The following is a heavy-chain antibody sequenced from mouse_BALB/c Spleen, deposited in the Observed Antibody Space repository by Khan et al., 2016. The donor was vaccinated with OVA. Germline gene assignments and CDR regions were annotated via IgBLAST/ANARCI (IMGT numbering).Heavy chain of an antibody. Sequence: EVQLQESGPDLVKPSQSLSLTCTVTGYSITSGYCWHWIRQFPGNKLEWMGYIHYSGSTNYNPSLKSRISITRDTSKNQFFLQLNSVTTEDTATYICAREAYYFDYGGQGTTLTVSS. CDR2: IHYSGST. CDR1: GYSITSGYC. CDR3: AREAYYFDY. J-gene: IGHJ2*01. V-gene: IGHV3-1*02.